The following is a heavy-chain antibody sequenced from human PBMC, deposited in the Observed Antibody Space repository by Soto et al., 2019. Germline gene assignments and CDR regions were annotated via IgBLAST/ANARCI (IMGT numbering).Heavy chain of an antibody. J-gene: IGHJ6*02. D-gene: IGHD5-18*01. CDR1: GGSFSGYY. V-gene: IGHV4-34*01. Sequence: SETLSLTCAVYGGSFSGYYWSWIRQPPGKGLEWIGEINHSGSTNYNPSLKSRVTISVDTSKNQFSLKLSSVTAEDTAVYYCARDLVRGDTAMVPRLSYYYYYGMDVWGQGTTVTVSS. CDR2: INHSGST. CDR3: ARDLVRGDTAMVPRLSYYYYYGMDV.